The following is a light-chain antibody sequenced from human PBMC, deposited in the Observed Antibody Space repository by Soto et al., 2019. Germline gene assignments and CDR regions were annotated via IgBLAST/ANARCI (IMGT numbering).Light chain of an antibody. CDR3: QQSGSSPRT. CDR1: QSISSSY. V-gene: IGKV3-20*01. CDR2: GAS. Sequence: EIVLTQSPGTLSLSPGKRATLSCRASQSISSSYLAWYQQRPGQAPRLLIYGASSRATGIPDRFSGSGSGTEFTLTISRLEPEDSAVYYCQQSGSSPRTFGQGTKVDIK. J-gene: IGKJ1*01.